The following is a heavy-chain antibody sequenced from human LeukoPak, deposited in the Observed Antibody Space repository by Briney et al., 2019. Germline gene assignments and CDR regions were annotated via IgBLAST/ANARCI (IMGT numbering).Heavy chain of an antibody. J-gene: IGHJ5*02. CDR1: DGSISSYY. Sequence: SETLSLTCTVSDGSISSYYWSWIRQPPGQGLEWIGYIYYSGSTNYNPSLKSRVTISVDTSKNQFSLKLTSVTAADTAVYYCARGYDSRGYWFDPWGQGTLVTVSS. D-gene: IGHD3-22*01. CDR3: ARGYDSRGYWFDP. V-gene: IGHV4-59*12. CDR2: IYYSGST.